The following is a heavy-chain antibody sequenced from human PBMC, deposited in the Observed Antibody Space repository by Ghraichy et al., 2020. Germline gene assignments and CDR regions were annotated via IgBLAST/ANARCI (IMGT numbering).Heavy chain of an antibody. Sequence: GGSLRLSCEASGFIFGNFGVNWVRQAPGKGLEWVSSISSTSSYIYYADSVKGRFTISRDNAKSSLFLQMNSLTAEDTAIYYCSRALAGSDFWGGRRGPFDSWGRGIPVIVSS. V-gene: IGHV3-21*01. CDR1: GFIFGNFG. CDR3: SRALAGSDFWGGRRGPFDS. CDR2: ISSTSSYI. D-gene: IGHD3-3*01. J-gene: IGHJ4*02.